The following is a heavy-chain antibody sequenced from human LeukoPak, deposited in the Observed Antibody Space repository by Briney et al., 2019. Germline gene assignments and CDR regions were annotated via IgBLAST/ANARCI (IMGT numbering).Heavy chain of an antibody. J-gene: IGHJ4*02. CDR3: ARTYCAEDCSIRYFDY. CDR2: IIPIFGTA. D-gene: IGHD2-21*02. V-gene: IGHV1-69*05. Sequence: ASVKVSCKASGGTFSSYAISWVRQAPGQGLEWMGGIIPIFGTANYAQKFQGRVTLTRDKSTSTVYMELSSLTSDDTAVYYCARTYCAEDCSIRYFDYWGQGTLVTVSS. CDR1: GGTFSSYA.